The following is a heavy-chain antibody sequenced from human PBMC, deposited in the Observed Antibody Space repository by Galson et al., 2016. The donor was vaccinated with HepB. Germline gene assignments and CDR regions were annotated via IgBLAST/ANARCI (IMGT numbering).Heavy chain of an antibody. D-gene: IGHD2-15*01. CDR3: ARGGEYCGSPSNWFDL. CDR1: GDSVSRHGAS. CDR2: TFFRSKWYH. J-gene: IGHJ5*02. V-gene: IGHV6-1*01. Sequence: CAISGDSVSRHGASWNWIRQSPSRGLEWLGRTFFRSKWYHNYAPSMKSRITLNPDTSKGRVSLVMRSVTPEDTAVYYCARGGEYCGSPSNWFDLWGQGTRVTVSS.